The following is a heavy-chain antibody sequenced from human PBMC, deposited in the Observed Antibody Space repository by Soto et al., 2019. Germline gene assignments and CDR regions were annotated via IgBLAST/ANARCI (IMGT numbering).Heavy chain of an antibody. CDR2: IYTSGST. CDR1: GGSISSYY. CDR3: ARDSVYDSSGYYHPDSFVI. Sequence: SVTLSLTCTVSGGSISSYYWSWIRQPAGKGLGWIGRIYTSGSTNYNPSLKSRVTMSVDTSKNQFSLKLSSVTAADTVVYYCARDSVYDSSGYYHPDSFVISGPETMLTV. J-gene: IGHJ3*02. V-gene: IGHV4-4*07. D-gene: IGHD3-22*01.